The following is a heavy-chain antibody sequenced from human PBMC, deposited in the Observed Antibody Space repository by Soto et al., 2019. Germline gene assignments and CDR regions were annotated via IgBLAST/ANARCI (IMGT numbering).Heavy chain of an antibody. J-gene: IGHJ5*02. CDR2: INHSGST. Sequence: SETLSLTCAVYGGSFSGYYWSWIRQPPGKGLEWIGEINHSGSTNYNPSLKSRVTISVDTSKNQFSLKLSSVTAADTAVYYCARGGGIAVAGTIGWFDPWGQGTLVTVSS. D-gene: IGHD6-19*01. CDR3: ARGGGIAVAGTIGWFDP. V-gene: IGHV4-34*01. CDR1: GGSFSGYY.